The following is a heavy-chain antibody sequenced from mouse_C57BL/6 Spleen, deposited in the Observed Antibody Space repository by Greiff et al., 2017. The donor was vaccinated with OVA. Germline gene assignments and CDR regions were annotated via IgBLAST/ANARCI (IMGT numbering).Heavy chain of an antibody. J-gene: IGHJ3*01. CDR3: ARGAAYYSNLAWFAY. CDR1: GYTFTSYW. V-gene: IGHV1-72*01. CDR2: IDPNSGGT. D-gene: IGHD2-5*01. Sequence: QVQLKQPGAELVKPGASVTLSCKASGYTFTSYWMHWVKQRPGRGLEWIGRIDPNSGGTKYNEKFKSKATLTVDKPSSTAYMQLSSLTSEDSAVYYCARGAAYYSNLAWFAYWGQGTLVTVSA.